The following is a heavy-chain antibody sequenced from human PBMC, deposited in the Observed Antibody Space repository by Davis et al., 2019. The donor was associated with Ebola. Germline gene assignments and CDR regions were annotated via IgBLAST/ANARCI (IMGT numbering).Heavy chain of an antibody. V-gene: IGHV4-61*01. D-gene: IGHD2-21*01. Sequence: PSETLSLTCTVSGGSVSSGSYYWSWIRQPPGKGLEWIGYIYYSGSTNYNPSLKSRVTISVDTSKNQFSLKLSSVTAADTAVYYCARQAYCGGDCYYYGMDVWGKGTTVTVSS. CDR1: GGSVSSGSYY. J-gene: IGHJ6*04. CDR3: ARQAYCGGDCYYYGMDV. CDR2: IYYSGST.